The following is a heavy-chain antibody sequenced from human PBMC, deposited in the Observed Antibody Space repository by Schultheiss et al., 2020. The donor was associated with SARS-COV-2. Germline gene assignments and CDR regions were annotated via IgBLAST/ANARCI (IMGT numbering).Heavy chain of an antibody. D-gene: IGHD2-2*02. CDR3: ARPGYCSSTSCYSPYYYYGMDV. Sequence: SETLSLTCAVYGGSFSGYYWSWIRQPPGKGLEWIGEINHSGSTNYNPSLKSRVTISIDTSKNQFSLKLSSVTAADTAVYYCARPGYCSSTSCYSPYYYYGMDVWGQGTTVTVSS. CDR1: GGSFSGYY. CDR2: INHSGST. J-gene: IGHJ6*02. V-gene: IGHV4-34*01.